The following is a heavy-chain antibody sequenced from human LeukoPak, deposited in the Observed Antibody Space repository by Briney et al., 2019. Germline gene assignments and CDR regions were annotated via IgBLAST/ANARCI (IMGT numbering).Heavy chain of an antibody. Sequence: ASVKVSCKASGYTFTGYYMHWVRQAPGQGLEWMGWIKPNSGGTNYAQKFQGRVTMTRDTSISTAYMELSRLRSDDTAVYYCARDGGGSGSYYNYWGQGTLVTVSS. J-gene: IGHJ4*02. CDR3: ARDGGGSGSYYNY. CDR1: GYTFTGYY. D-gene: IGHD3-10*01. CDR2: IKPNSGGT. V-gene: IGHV1-2*02.